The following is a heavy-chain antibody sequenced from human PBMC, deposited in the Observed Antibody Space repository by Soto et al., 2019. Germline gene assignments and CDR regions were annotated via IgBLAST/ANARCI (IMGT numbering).Heavy chain of an antibody. Sequence: PGGSLRLSCAASGFSISDYYMSWIRQAPGKGLEWLAYISQSYSYTNYADSVKGRFTISRDNANDSVYLQMNSLRVDDSAMYYCARQVASEQWRSGWFDPWGQGTLVTVSS. J-gene: IGHJ5*02. CDR3: ARQVASEQWRSGWFDP. D-gene: IGHD6-19*01. V-gene: IGHV3-11*06. CDR1: GFSISDYY. CDR2: ISQSYSYT.